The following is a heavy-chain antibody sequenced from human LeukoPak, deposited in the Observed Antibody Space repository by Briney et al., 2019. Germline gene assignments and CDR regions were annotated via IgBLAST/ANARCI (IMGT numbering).Heavy chain of an antibody. Sequence: PGGSLRLSCAASGFTFSSYAMSWVRQAPGKGLKWFSAISGSGGSTYYADSVKGRFTISRDNSKNTLYLQMNSLRAEDTAVYYCAKAVNSGYDYYYYYGMDVWGQGTTVTVSS. CDR3: AKAVNSGYDYYYYYGMDV. D-gene: IGHD5-12*01. CDR1: GFTFSSYA. J-gene: IGHJ6*02. V-gene: IGHV3-23*01. CDR2: ISGSGGST.